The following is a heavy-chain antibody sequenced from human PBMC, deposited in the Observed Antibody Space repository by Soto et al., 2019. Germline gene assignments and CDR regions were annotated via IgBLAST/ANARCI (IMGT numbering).Heavy chain of an antibody. J-gene: IGHJ6*02. V-gene: IGHV3-48*03. Sequence: PGGSLRLSCAASGFTFSSYEMNWVRQAPGKGLEWVSYISSSGSTIYYADSVKGRFTISRDNAKNSLYLQMNSLRAEDTAVYYCASEGNYYYYGMDVWGQGTTVTVSS. CDR1: GFTFSSYE. CDR3: ASEGNYYYYGMDV. CDR2: ISSSGSTI. D-gene: IGHD3-10*01.